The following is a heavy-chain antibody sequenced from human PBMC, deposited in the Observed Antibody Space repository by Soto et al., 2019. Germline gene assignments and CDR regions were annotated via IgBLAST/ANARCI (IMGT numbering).Heavy chain of an antibody. V-gene: IGHV3-30-3*01. J-gene: IGHJ6*02. CDR2: ISYDGSNK. D-gene: IGHD6-19*01. CDR3: ARGAVAGFYYYYYGMDV. Sequence: LRLSCAASGFTFSSYAMHWVRQAPGKGLEWVAVISYDGSNKYYADSVKGRFTISRDNSKNTLYLQMNSLRAEDTAVYYCARGAVAGFYYYYYGMDVWGQGTTVTVSS. CDR1: GFTFSSYA.